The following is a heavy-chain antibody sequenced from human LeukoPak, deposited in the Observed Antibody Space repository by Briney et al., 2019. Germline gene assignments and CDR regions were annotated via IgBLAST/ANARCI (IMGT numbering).Heavy chain of an antibody. J-gene: IGHJ4*02. CDR1: GGTFSSYA. D-gene: IGHD1-26*01. Sequence: GSSVKLSCKASGGTFSSYAISWVRQAPGQGLEWMGGIIPIFGTATYAQTCQGRVTITTDESTSTAYMELSSLRSEDTAGYYCARGRRWELWYWGQGTLVSVSS. CDR2: IIPIFGTA. CDR3: ARGRRWELWY. V-gene: IGHV1-69*05.